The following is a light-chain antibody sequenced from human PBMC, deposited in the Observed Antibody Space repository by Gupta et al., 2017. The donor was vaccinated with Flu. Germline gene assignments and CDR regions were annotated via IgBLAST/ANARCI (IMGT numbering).Light chain of an antibody. CDR1: QGISSY. CDR2: SAS. Sequence: DRVTITCRVSQGISSYLDWYRQKPGKVPKLRIYSASNVQSGVPSRFSGSGSATEFTLTISSLQPEDVATDYGHRTYNAPPVTFGGGTKVEIK. V-gene: IGKV1-27*01. J-gene: IGKJ4*01. CDR3: HRTYNAPPVT.